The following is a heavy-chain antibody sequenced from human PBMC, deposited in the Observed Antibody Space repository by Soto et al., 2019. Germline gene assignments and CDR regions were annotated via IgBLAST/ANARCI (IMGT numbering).Heavy chain of an antibody. CDR2: INHSGST. D-gene: IGHD4-17*01. CDR1: GGSFSGYY. V-gene: IGHV4-34*01. CDR3: ARGDYAFDI. Sequence: SETLSLTCAVYGGSFSGYYWSWIRQPPGKGLEWIGEINHSGSTTYNPSLKSRVTISVDTSKNQFSLKLSSVTAADTAVYYCARGDYAFDIWGQGTMDTVSS. J-gene: IGHJ3*02.